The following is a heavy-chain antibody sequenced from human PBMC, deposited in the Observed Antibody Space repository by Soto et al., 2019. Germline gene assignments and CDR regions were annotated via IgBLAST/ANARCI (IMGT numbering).Heavy chain of an antibody. J-gene: IGHJ6*02. D-gene: IGHD3-3*01. Sequence: SQTLSLTCAISGDSVSSNSAAWNWIRQSPSRGLEWLGRTYYRSKWYNDYAVSVNSRITINPDTSKNQFSLQLKSVTPEDTAVYYCARDRRIGIYDFWQYYYYGMDVWGQGTTVTVSS. V-gene: IGHV6-1*01. CDR3: ARDRRIGIYDFWQYYYYGMDV. CDR1: GDSVSSNSAA. CDR2: TYYRSKWYN.